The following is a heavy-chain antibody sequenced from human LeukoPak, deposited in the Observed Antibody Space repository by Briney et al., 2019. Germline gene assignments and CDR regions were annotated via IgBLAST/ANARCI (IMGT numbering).Heavy chain of an antibody. J-gene: IGHJ4*02. CDR3: ARGDYYDSSGYEY. CDR2: INPNSGGT. CDR1: GYTFTGYY. D-gene: IGHD3-22*01. V-gene: IGHV1-2*02. Sequence: ASVKVSCKASGYTFTGYYMHWVRQAPGQGLEWMGWINPNSGGTNYAQKFQGRVTMTRDTSISTAYMELSSLRSEDTAVYYCARGDYYDSSGYEYWGQGTLVTVSS.